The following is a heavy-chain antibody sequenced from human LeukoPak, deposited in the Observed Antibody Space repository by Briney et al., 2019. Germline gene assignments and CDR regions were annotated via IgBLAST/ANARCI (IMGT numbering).Heavy chain of an antibody. Sequence: ASVKVSCKASGYTFTGYYIHWVRQAPGQGLEWMGRINPNGGGTNYAQKFQGRVTMTSYTSISTAYMELSRLRSDDTAVYYCARERKITIFGVACDYWGQGTLVTVSS. V-gene: IGHV1-2*06. CDR3: ARERKITIFGVACDY. CDR2: INPNGGGT. J-gene: IGHJ4*02. CDR1: GYTFTGYY. D-gene: IGHD3-3*01.